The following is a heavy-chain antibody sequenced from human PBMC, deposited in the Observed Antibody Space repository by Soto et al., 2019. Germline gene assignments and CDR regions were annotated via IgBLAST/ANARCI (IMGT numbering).Heavy chain of an antibody. Sequence: EVQLLESGGGMVQPGGSLRLSCAASGFNFNIYAMTWVRQAPGKGLEWVSTISPGGDSTYFADSVKGRVTISRDNSKNTLSLQMNSLRAEDTATYFCAKALGNLYYDYYMDVWVTGTTVTVSS. J-gene: IGHJ6*03. D-gene: IGHD1-1*01. CDR1: GFNFNIYA. V-gene: IGHV3-23*01. CDR3: AKALGNLYYDYYMDV. CDR2: ISPGGDST.